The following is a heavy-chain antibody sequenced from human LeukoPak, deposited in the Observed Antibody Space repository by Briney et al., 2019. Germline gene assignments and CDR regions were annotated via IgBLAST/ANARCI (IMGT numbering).Heavy chain of an antibody. CDR1: GGSISSSNW. Sequence: SETLSLTCAVSGGSISSSNWWSWVRQPPGKGLEWIGEIYHSGSTNYNPSLKSRVTISVDKSKNQFSLKLNSVTAADTAVYYCATAATRYGNYFDYWGQGTLVTVSS. J-gene: IGHJ4*02. CDR2: IYHSGST. D-gene: IGHD1-1*01. CDR3: ATAATRYGNYFDY. V-gene: IGHV4-4*02.